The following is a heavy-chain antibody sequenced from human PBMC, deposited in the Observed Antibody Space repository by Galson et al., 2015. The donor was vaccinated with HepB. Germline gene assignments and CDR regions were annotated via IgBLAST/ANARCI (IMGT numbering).Heavy chain of an antibody. CDR1: GYTFTSYG. D-gene: IGHD6-19*01. CDR3: ARDGSSGWYGDFDFDY. J-gene: IGHJ4*02. Sequence: SVKVSCKASGYTFTSYGISWVRQAPGQGLEWMGWISAYNGNTNYAQKLQGRVTMTTDTSTSTAYMELRSLRSDDTAVYYCARDGSSGWYGDFDFDYWGQGTLVTVSS. CDR2: ISAYNGNT. V-gene: IGHV1-18*04.